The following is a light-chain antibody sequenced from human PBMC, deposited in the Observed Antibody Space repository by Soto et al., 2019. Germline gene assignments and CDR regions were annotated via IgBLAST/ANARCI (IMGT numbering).Light chain of an antibody. V-gene: IGLV2-14*01. CDR2: EVS. CDR3: AAYRSTSFRV. J-gene: IGLJ1*01. CDR1: SNDVGAYSY. Sequence: QSALTQPASVSGSPGQSITISCTGTSNDVGAYSYVSWYQQHPGKAPKVMIYEVSTRPSGVSSRFSGSKSGNTASLTISGLQAEDEADYYCAAYRSTSFRVFGTGTKLTVL.